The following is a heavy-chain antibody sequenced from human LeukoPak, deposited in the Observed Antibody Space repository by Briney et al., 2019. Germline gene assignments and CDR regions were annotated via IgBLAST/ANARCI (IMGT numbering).Heavy chain of an antibody. CDR1: GFIFNNYA. CDR3: AKDNRRHYTSGPNPDSLH. D-gene: IGHD6-19*01. Sequence: ALRLSWAGPGFIFNNYAMHWVRQPPGKGLGWVSGISRNSGSIDYADSVKGRFTISRDNAKNSLYLQMNSLRVEDTAFYYCAKDNRRHYTSGPNPDSLHWGQGALVTVSS. V-gene: IGHV3-9*01. CDR2: ISRNSGSI. J-gene: IGHJ4*02.